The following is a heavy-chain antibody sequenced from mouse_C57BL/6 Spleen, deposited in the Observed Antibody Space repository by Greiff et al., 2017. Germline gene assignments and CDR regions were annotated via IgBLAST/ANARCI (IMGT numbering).Heavy chain of an antibody. J-gene: IGHJ3*01. Sequence: EVQLQESGEGLVKPGGSLKLSCAASGFTFSSYAMSWVRQTPEQRLEWVAYISRGGDYIYYAATVKGRFTISRDNARNTQYLQMSSLKSEDTGMDYCTRGDYDYDLAWFAYWGQGTLVTVSA. CDR1: GFTFSSYA. CDR3: TRGDYDYDLAWFAY. D-gene: IGHD2-4*01. V-gene: IGHV5-9-1*02. CDR2: ISRGGDYI.